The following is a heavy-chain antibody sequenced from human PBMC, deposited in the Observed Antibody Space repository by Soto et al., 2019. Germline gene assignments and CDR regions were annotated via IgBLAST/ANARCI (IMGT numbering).Heavy chain of an antibody. Sequence: GGSLRLSCAASGFTFSGSAMHWVRQASGKGLEWVGRIRSKANSYATAYAASVKGRFTISRDDSKNTAYLQMNSLKTEDTAVYYCTRHPSYYDPALDAFDIWGQGTMVTVSS. J-gene: IGHJ3*02. D-gene: IGHD3-22*01. CDR1: GFTFSGSA. CDR2: IRSKANSYAT. V-gene: IGHV3-73*01. CDR3: TRHPSYYDPALDAFDI.